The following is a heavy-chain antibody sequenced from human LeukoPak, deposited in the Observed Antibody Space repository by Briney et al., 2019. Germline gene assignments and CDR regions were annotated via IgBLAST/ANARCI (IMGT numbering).Heavy chain of an antibody. CDR1: GGSISSSSYY. CDR3: ARLTKNDSGTYRFGKKKRGYMDV. D-gene: IGHD3-10*01. V-gene: IGHV4-39*07. Sequence: SETLSLTCTVSGGSISSSSYYWGWIRQPPGKGLEWIGSIYYSGSTYYNPSLKSRVTISVDTSKNQFSLRLSSVTAADTAVYYCARLTKNDSGTYRFGKKKRGYMDVWGKGTTVTISS. J-gene: IGHJ6*03. CDR2: IYYSGST.